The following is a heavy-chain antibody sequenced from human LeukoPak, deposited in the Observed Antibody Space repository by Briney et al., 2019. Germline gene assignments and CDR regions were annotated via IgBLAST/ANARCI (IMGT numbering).Heavy chain of an antibody. CDR2: INSDGSST. D-gene: IGHD3-22*01. Sequence: PGGSLRLSCVASGFTFSSYWMHWVRQAPGKGLVWVSRINSDGSSTSYADCVKGRFTISRDNAKNALYLQMNSLRAEDTAVYYCASGFSDTSGSTWGQGTLVTVSS. J-gene: IGHJ5*02. CDR1: GFTFSSYW. CDR3: ASGFSDTSGST. V-gene: IGHV3-74*01.